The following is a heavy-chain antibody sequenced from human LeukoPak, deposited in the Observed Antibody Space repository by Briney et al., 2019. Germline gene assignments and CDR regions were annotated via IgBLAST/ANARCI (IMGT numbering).Heavy chain of an antibody. CDR2: ISYDGSNK. D-gene: IGHD3-3*01. CDR1: GFTFSSYG. Sequence: PGGSLRLSCAASGFTFSSYGMHWVRQAPGKGLEWVAVISYDGSNKYYADSVKGRFTISRDNSKNTLYLQMNSLRAEDTAVYYCARGKSIFGMDVWGQGTTVTVSS. V-gene: IGHV3-30*03. CDR3: ARGKSIFGMDV. J-gene: IGHJ6*02.